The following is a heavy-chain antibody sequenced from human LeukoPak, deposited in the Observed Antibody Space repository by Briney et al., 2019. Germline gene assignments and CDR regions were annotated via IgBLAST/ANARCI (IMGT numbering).Heavy chain of an antibody. CDR1: GYTFTTYG. CDR2: ISDSGDST. J-gene: IGHJ4*02. V-gene: IGHV3-23*01. CDR3: AKDSTLRGITMVRGATNYFDY. Sequence: GGSLRLSCVGSGYTFTTYGMSWVRQAPGKGLEWVSAISDSGDSTYYADSVKGRFTISRDNSKNTLYLQMNSLRAEDTAVYYCAKDSTLRGITMVRGATNYFDYWGQGTLVTVSS. D-gene: IGHD3-10*01.